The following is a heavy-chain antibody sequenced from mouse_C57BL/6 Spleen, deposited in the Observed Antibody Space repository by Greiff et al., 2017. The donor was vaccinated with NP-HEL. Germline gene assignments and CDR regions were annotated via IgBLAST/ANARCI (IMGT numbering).Heavy chain of an antibody. J-gene: IGHJ2*01. CDR3: TSPLIYGSTYYFDY. V-gene: IGHV1-5*01. D-gene: IGHD1-1*01. CDR2: IYPGNSDT. CDR1: GYTFTSYW. Sequence: EVQLQQSGTVLARPGASVKMSCKTSGYTFTSYWMHWVKQRPGQGLEWIGAIYPGNSDTSYNQKFKGKAKLTAVTSASTAYMELSSLTNEDSAVYYCTSPLIYGSTYYFDYWGQGTTLTVSS.